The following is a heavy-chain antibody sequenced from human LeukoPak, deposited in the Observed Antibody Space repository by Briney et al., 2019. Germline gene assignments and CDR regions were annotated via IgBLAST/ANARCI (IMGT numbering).Heavy chain of an antibody. V-gene: IGHV3-30*18. D-gene: IGHD2-15*01. Sequence: PGRSLRLSCAASGFTFSNYGIHWVRQAPGKGLEWVAVISFDGSNKYYADSVKGRFTISRANSKNTLYLQMNSLRAEDTTMYYCAKDGYCSGGSCYSGAFDYWGQGTLVTVSS. CDR1: GFTFSNYG. CDR3: AKDGYCSGGSCYSGAFDY. J-gene: IGHJ4*02. CDR2: ISFDGSNK.